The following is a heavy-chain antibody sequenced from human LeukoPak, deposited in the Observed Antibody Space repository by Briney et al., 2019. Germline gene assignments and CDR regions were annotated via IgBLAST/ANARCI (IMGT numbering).Heavy chain of an antibody. CDR1: GGSFSGYY. J-gene: IGHJ4*02. CDR2: IWYDGSNK. Sequence: LSLTCAVYGGSFSGYYWSWIRQPPGKGLEWVAVIWYDGSNKYYADSVKGRFTISRDNSKNTLYLQMNSLKTEDTAVYYCTTDDYYDSSGYHLDYWGQGTLVTVSS. V-gene: IGHV3-33*08. D-gene: IGHD3-22*01. CDR3: TTDDYYDSSGYHLDY.